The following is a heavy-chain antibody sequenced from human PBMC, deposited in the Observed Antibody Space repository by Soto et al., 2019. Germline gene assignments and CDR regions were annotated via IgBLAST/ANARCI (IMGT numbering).Heavy chain of an antibody. V-gene: IGHV4-31*03. CDR1: GGSISSGGYF. J-gene: IGHJ4*02. CDR3: ARGPSPSGGSYPAY. Sequence: QVQLQESGPGLVKLSQTLSLTCTVSGGSISSGGYFWSWIRQHPGKGLEWLGYIYYSGSTYYTPSLKSRVTISLDTSRNQFSLNLNSVTAADTAVYYCARGPSPSGGSYPAYWGQGTLVTVSS. D-gene: IGHD1-26*01. CDR2: IYYSGST.